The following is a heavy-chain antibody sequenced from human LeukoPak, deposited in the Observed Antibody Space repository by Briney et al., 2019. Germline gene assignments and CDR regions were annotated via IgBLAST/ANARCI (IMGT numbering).Heavy chain of an antibody. Sequence: PSETLSLTCAVSGGSISSSNWWSWVRQPPGKGLEWIGEIYHSGSTNYNPSLKSRVTISVDKSKNQFSLKLGSVTAADTAVYYCARRAQYYYGSGSYYLFDYWGQGTLVTVSS. CDR3: ARRAQYYYGSGSYYLFDY. D-gene: IGHD3-10*01. J-gene: IGHJ4*02. CDR2: IYHSGST. CDR1: GGSISSSNW. V-gene: IGHV4-4*02.